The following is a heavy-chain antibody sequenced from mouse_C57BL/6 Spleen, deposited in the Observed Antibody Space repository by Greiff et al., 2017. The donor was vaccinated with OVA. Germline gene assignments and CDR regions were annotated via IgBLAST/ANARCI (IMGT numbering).Heavy chain of an antibody. V-gene: IGHV1-39*01. Sequence: EVQLQESGPELVKPGASVKISCKASGYSFTDYNMNWVKQSNGKSLEWIGVINPNYGTTSYNQKFKGKATLTVDQSSSTAYMQLNSLTSEDSAVYYCARSRGYDRYYAMDYWGQGTSVTVSS. CDR2: INPNYGTT. CDR1: GYSFTDYN. J-gene: IGHJ4*01. D-gene: IGHD2-2*01. CDR3: ARSRGYDRYYAMDY.